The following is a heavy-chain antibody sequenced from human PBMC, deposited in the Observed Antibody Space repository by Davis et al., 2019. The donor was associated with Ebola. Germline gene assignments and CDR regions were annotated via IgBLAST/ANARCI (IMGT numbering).Heavy chain of an antibody. V-gene: IGHV3-33*01. Sequence: PGGSLRLSCAASGFTFSSYGMHWVRQAPGKGLEWVAVIWYDGSNKYYADSVKGRFTISRDNSKNTLYLQMNSLRAEDTAVYYCARVHTTALGYYYYGMDVWGQGTTVTVSS. CDR3: ARVHTTALGYYYYGMDV. J-gene: IGHJ6*02. CDR1: GFTFSSYG. D-gene: IGHD1-14*01. CDR2: IWYDGSNK.